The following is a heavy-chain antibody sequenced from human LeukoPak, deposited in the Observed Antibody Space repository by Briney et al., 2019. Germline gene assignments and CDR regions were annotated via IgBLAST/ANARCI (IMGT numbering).Heavy chain of an antibody. D-gene: IGHD5-18*01. Sequence: SSETLSLTCTVSGGSVSSTSDYWGWIRQPPGKGLVWIGSISYSESTYYNPSLKSRVTMSVDTSTNQFSLKLSSVTAADTAVYYCARHSLYSHGHGLFDYWGQGTLVTVSS. CDR3: ARHSLYSHGHGLFDY. V-gene: IGHV4-39*01. J-gene: IGHJ4*02. CDR1: GGSVSSTSDY. CDR2: ISYSEST.